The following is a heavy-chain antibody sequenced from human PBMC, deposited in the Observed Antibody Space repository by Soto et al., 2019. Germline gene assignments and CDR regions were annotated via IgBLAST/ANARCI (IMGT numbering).Heavy chain of an antibody. J-gene: IGHJ4*02. CDR1: GGSIGSGDYY. D-gene: IGHD3-22*01. V-gene: IGHV4-30-4*01. CDR3: AIFSYYYDRSGYYHY. Sequence: SETLSLTCTVSGGSIGSGDYYWGGIRQPPGKGLEWIGYIYYSGSTYYNPSLKSRVTISVDTSKNQFSLKLSSVTAADTAVYYCAIFSYYYDRSGYYHYCGQGTLVIVSS. CDR2: IYYSGST.